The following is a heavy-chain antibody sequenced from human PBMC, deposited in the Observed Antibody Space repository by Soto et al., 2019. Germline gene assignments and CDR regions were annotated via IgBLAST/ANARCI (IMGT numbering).Heavy chain of an antibody. V-gene: IGHV4-39*01. D-gene: IGHD1-26*01. CDR2: IYYSGTT. J-gene: IGHJ4*02. Sequence: SETLSLTCSVSGGSIFSSGHFWAWIRQPPGQGLEWLATIYYSGTTYYNPSLKSRLTISMDTSENQFSLKLSSVTAADTAVYYCARRVYSGSGRDYFDYWGQGSLVTVSS. CDR1: GGSIFSSGHF. CDR3: ARRVYSGSGRDYFDY.